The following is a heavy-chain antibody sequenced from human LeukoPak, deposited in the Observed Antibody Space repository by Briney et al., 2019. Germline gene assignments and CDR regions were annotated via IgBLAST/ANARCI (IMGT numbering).Heavy chain of an antibody. V-gene: IGHV4-34*01. Sequence: SETLSLTCAVYGGSFSGYYWSWIRQPPGKGLEWIGEINHSGSTNYNPSLKSRVTISVDTSKNQFSLKLSSVTAADTAVYYCARGDTYYYDSSGYHWFDYWGQGTLVTVSS. CDR1: GGSFSGYY. J-gene: IGHJ4*02. CDR3: ARGDTYYYDSSGYHWFDY. CDR2: INHSGST. D-gene: IGHD3-22*01.